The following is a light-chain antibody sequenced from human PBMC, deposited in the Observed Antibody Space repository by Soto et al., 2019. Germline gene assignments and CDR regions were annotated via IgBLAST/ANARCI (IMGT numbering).Light chain of an antibody. CDR3: RKRSNWGPLYT. V-gene: IGKV3-11*01. CDR2: DAS. CDR1: QSISRS. J-gene: IGKJ2*01. Sequence: IVLTQSPATLSLSPGERATVSCRVSQSISRSLAWYQQKPGQAPRLLIYDASIRATGIPGRFSGSGSGTDFTLTITNLDPEDFAVYYCRKRSNWGPLYTFGKGTKRRSN.